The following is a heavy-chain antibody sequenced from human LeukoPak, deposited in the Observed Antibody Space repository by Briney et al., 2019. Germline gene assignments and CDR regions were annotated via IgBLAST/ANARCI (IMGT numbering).Heavy chain of an antibody. J-gene: IGHJ4*02. CDR3: ARGRSGTLGVGGFDY. D-gene: IGHD1-26*01. V-gene: IGHV1-69*13. Sequence: SVKVSCKASGGTFSSSAISWVRQAPGQGLEWMGGFIPIFGTANYAQKFQGRVTITADESTSTAYTELSSLRSEDTAVYYCARGRSGTLGVGGFDYWGQGTLVTVCS. CDR2: FIPIFGTA. CDR1: GGTFSSSA.